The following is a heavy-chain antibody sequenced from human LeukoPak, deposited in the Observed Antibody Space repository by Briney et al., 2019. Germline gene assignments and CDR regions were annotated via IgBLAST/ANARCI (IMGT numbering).Heavy chain of an antibody. CDR3: ARTMVRGVIVPGY. J-gene: IGHJ4*02. Sequence: GGSLRLSCAASGFTFSSYAMSWVRQAPGKGLEWVSAISGSGGSTYYADSVKGRFTISRDNSKNTLYLQMNSLRAEDTAVYYCARTMVRGVIVPGYWGQGTLVTVSS. CDR2: ISGSGGST. D-gene: IGHD3-10*01. CDR1: GFTFSSYA. V-gene: IGHV3-23*01.